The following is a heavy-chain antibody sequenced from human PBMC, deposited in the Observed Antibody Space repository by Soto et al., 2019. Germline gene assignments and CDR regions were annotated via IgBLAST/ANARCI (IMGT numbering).Heavy chain of an antibody. CDR3: ARDRRAEIVVVPAASNRFDP. CDR2: ISGDGSST. J-gene: IGHJ5*02. D-gene: IGHD2-2*01. Sequence: GGSLRLSCAASGFTFSSYWMHWVRQAPGKGLVWVSRISGDGSSTTYADSVKGRFTISRDNARNTLYLQMNSLRVEDTAVYYCARDRRAEIVVVPAASNRFDPWGQGTLVTVSS. CDR1: GFTFSSYW. V-gene: IGHV3-74*01.